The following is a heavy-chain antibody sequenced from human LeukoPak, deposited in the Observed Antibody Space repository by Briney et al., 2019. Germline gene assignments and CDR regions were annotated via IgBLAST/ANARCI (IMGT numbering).Heavy chain of an antibody. V-gene: IGHV3-23*01. CDR1: GLTFSNYA. J-gene: IGHJ3*02. D-gene: IGHD5-24*01. Sequence: GGSLRLSCVASGLTFSNYAMSWVRQAPGKGLEWVSAIRGSGDSAYYAGSVRGRFTISRDNSKNTLFLQMNSLRAEDTAVYYCAKSKDGYNYGTFDIWGQGTMVTFSS. CDR3: AKSKDGYNYGTFDI. CDR2: IRGSGDSA.